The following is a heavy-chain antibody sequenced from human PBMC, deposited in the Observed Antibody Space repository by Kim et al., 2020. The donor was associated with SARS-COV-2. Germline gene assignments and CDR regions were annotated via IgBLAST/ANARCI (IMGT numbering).Heavy chain of an antibody. CDR2: INHSGST. Sequence: SETLSLTCAVYGGSFSGYYWSWIRQPPGKGLEWIGEINHSGSTNYNPSLKSRVTISVDTSKNQFSLKLSSVTAAYTAVYYCASAISMPGFDPWGQGTLVTLSS. CDR1: GGSFSGYY. D-gene: IGHD2-2*01. CDR3: ASAISMPGFDP. V-gene: IGHV4-34*01. J-gene: IGHJ5*02.